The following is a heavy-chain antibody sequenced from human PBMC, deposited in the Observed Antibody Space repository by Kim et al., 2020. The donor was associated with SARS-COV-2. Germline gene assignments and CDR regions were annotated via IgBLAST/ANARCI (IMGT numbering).Heavy chain of an antibody. V-gene: IGHV3-48*02. CDR3: ARDGRAYDILNVGVSYYYYGMDV. J-gene: IGHJ6*02. Sequence: GGSLRLSCAASGFTFSSYSMNWVRQAPGKGLEWVSYISSSSSTIYYADSVKGRFTISRDNAKNSLYLQMNSLRDEDTAVYYCARDGRAYDILNVGVSYYYYGMDVWGQGTTVTVSS. D-gene: IGHD3-9*01. CDR1: GFTFSSYS. CDR2: ISSSSSTI.